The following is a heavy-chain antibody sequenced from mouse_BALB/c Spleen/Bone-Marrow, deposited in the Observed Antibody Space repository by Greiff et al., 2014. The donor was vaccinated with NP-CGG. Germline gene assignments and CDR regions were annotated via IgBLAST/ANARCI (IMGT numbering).Heavy chain of an antibody. CDR2: IDPANGNT. V-gene: IGHV14-3*02. D-gene: IGHD1-1*01. Sequence: EVQLQQSGAALVKPGASVKLSCTASGFNIKDTYMHWVKQRPEQGLEWIGRIDPANGNTKYDPKFQGKATITADTSSNTAYLQLXXXXSEDTAVYYCANYYYGSHFDYWGQGTTLTVSS. CDR3: ANYYYGSHFDY. J-gene: IGHJ2*01. CDR1: GFNIKDTY.